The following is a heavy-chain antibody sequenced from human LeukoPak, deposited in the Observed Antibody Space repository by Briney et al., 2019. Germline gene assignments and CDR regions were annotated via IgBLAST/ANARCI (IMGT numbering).Heavy chain of an antibody. D-gene: IGHD4-23*01. J-gene: IGHJ5*02. CDR1: GGSISSSSYY. V-gene: IGHV4-39*07. Sequence: SETLSLTCTVSGGSISSSSYYWGWIRQPPGKGLEWIGSIYYSGSTYYSPSLKSRVTISVDTSKNQFSLKLSSVTAADTAVYYCARAVSNDYGGNPTGFDPWGQGTLVTVSS. CDR3: ARAVSNDYGGNPTGFDP. CDR2: IYYSGST.